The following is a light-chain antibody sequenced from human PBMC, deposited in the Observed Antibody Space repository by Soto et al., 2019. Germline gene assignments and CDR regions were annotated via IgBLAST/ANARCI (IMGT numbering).Light chain of an antibody. CDR1: QTIGSN. Sequence: EIVFTQSPGTLSLSPGERATLSCRASQTIGSNLAWYQQKPGQPPRLLIYDASTRATDIPARFTGSGSGTEFTLTISSLQSEDFAVYYCQQYNNWPPTWTFGQGTKVDIK. V-gene: IGKV3-15*01. CDR2: DAS. J-gene: IGKJ1*01. CDR3: QQYNNWPPTWT.